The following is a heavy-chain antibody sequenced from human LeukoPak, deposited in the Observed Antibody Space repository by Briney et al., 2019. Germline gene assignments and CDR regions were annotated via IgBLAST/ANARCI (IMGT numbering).Heavy chain of an antibody. CDR3: ARGGAAAETSGFDH. D-gene: IGHD6-13*01. V-gene: IGHV1-8*01. Sequence: ASVKVSCKVFGYTFTSHDINSVRQATGQELEWMGWLSTDSDDTGYAQKFQGRVSMTRDNSIDTAYMELRGLKSDDTAVYYCARGGAAAETSGFDHWGRGTLVIVSA. CDR1: GYTFTSHD. J-gene: IGHJ4*02. CDR2: LSTDSDDT.